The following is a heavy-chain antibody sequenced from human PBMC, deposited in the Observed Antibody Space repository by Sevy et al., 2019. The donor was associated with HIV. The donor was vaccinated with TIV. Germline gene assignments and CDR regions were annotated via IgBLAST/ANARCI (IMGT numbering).Heavy chain of an antibody. CDR2: IKSRSDGGTT. D-gene: IGHD2-21*01. CDR3: ATLGDGSTSWYFYGMDV. V-gene: IGHV3-15*01. J-gene: IGHJ6*02. CDR1: GFSFSDAW. Sequence: GESLKISCAASGFSFSDAWMSWVRQTPGEGLEWVGRIKSRSDGGTTDFAAPVKGRFTISRDDSRNTLYLQMNSLKTEDTAVYYCATLGDGSTSWYFYGMDVWGQGTTVTVSS.